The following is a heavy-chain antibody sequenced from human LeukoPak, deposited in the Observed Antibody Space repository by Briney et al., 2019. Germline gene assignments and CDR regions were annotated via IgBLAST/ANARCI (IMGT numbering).Heavy chain of an antibody. V-gene: IGHV3-23*01. CDR3: AKYGEYCSSTSCRPYYYYGMDV. CDR2: ISGSGGST. CDR1: GFTFSSYA. D-gene: IGHD2-2*01. J-gene: IGHJ6*04. Sequence: QTGGSLRLSCAASGFTFSSYAMSWVRQAPGKGLEWVSAISGSGGSTYYADSVKGRFTISRDNSKNTLYLQMNSLRAEDTAVYYCAKYGEYCSSTSCRPYYYYGMDVWGKGTTVTVSS.